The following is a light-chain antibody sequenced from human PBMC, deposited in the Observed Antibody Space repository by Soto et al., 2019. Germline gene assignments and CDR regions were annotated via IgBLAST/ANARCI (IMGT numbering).Light chain of an antibody. CDR2: DAS. Sequence: EIVLTQSPVTLSLSPGERATLSCRASQSVSGYLAWYQQKPGQAPRLLIYDASSRANGIPARFTGSGSGTDFSLPISSLEPEDFAVYYCQQRGTWPTFGQGTRGEI. CDR1: QSVSGY. J-gene: IGKJ1*01. CDR3: QQRGTWPT. V-gene: IGKV3-11*01.